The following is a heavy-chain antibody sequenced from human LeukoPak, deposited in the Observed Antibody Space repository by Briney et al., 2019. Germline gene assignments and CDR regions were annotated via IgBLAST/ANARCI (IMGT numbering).Heavy chain of an antibody. J-gene: IGHJ4*02. V-gene: IGHV4-59*01. CDR2: IYYSGST. CDR3: ARAGWLTGDPDY. CDR1: GGSISSYY. D-gene: IGHD1-20*01. Sequence: SETLSLTCTVPGGSISSYYWSWIRQPPGKGLEWIGYIYYSGSTNYNPSLKSRVTISVDTSKNQFSLKLSSVTAADTAVYYCARAGWLTGDPDYWGQGTLVTVSS.